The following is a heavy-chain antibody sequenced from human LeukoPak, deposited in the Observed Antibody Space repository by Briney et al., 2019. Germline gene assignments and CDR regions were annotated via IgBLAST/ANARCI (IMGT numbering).Heavy chain of an antibody. J-gene: IGHJ5*02. CDR3: ARSYYDSSGYGWFDP. V-gene: IGHV1-18*01. Sequence: ASVKVSCKASGYPFTSYYINWVRQAPGQGLEWMGWISGYNGDTNYAQELQGRVTMTTDTSTGTGYMELRSLRSDDTAVYYCARSYYDSSGYGWFDPWGQGTLVTVSS. D-gene: IGHD3-22*01. CDR2: ISGYNGDT. CDR1: GYPFTSYY.